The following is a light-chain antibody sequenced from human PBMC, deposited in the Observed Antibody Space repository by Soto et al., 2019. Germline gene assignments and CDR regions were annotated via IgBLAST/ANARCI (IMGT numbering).Light chain of an antibody. J-gene: IGKJ3*01. Sequence: EIVLTQSPGTLSLSPGERATLSCRASQSVSSSSLAWYQQKPGQAPRLLMYGASSRATGIPDRFSGSGSGTDFTLTISRLEPEDFAVYYCQQYGRSPLTFGPGTKVEIK. V-gene: IGKV3-20*01. CDR2: GAS. CDR1: QSVSSSS. CDR3: QQYGRSPLT.